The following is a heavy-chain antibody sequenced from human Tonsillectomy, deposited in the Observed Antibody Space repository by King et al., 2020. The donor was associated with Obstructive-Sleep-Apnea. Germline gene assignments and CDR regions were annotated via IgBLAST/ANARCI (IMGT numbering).Heavy chain of an antibody. CDR2: IYHSGST. V-gene: IGHV4-4*02. Sequence: QLQESGPGLVKPSGTLSLTCAVSGGSISSSNWWSWVRQPPGKGLEWIGEIYHSGSTNFNPSLKSRVTISVDKSKNQFTLKLSSVTAADTAVYYCARDTRGSGWKYYYGMDVWGQGTTVTVSS. CDR3: ARDTRGSGWKYYYGMDV. D-gene: IGHD6-19*01. J-gene: IGHJ6*02. CDR1: GGSISSSNW.